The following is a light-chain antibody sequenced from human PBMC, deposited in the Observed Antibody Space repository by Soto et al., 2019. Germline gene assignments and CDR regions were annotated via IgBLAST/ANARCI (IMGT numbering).Light chain of an antibody. CDR3: QQYGSSPSP. CDR1: QSVSSSY. J-gene: IGKJ5*01. Sequence: EIVLTQSPGTLSLSPGERATLSCRASQSVSSSYLAWYQQKPGQAPRLLIYGASSRATGIPDRFSGSGSGTDFTLTISRLEPEDFAVYYCQQYGSSPSPVGQGTRLESK. V-gene: IGKV3-20*01. CDR2: GAS.